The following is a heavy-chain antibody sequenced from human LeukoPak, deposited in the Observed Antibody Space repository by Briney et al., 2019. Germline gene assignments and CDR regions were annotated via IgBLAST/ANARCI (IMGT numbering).Heavy chain of an antibody. Sequence: PSVKVSCKTSGYTFTSYYIHWVRQAPGQGLEWMGIINPSGGSTSYAQKFQGRVTMTRDTSTSTVYMYLSSLRSEDTAVHYCARDSLYGVVDYWGQGTLVTVSS. V-gene: IGHV1-46*01. CDR2: INPSGGST. CDR1: GYTFTSYY. D-gene: IGHD4-17*01. J-gene: IGHJ4*02. CDR3: ARDSLYGVVDY.